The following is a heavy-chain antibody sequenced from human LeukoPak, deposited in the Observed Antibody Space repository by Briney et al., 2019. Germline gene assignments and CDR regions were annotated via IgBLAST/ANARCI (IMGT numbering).Heavy chain of an antibody. CDR2: IIPIFGTA. J-gene: IGHJ6*03. CDR3: ARGETTVTEYYYYYYYMDV. D-gene: IGHD4-17*01. CDR1: GGTFSSYA. Sequence: SVKVSCKASGGTFSSYAISWVRQAPGQGLEWMGGIIPIFGTANYAQKFQGRVTITTDESTSTAYMELSSLRSEDTAVYYCARGETTVTEYYYYYYYMDVWDKGTTVTVSS. V-gene: IGHV1-69*05.